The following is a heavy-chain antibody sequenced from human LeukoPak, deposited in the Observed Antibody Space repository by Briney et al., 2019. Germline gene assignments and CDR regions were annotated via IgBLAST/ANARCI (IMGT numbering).Heavy chain of an antibody. J-gene: IGHJ4*02. Sequence: SETLPLTCAVYGGSFSGYYWSWIRQPPGKGLEWIGEINHSGSTNYNPSLKSRVTISVDTSKNQFSLKLSSVTAADTAVYYCARGFRDIVVVVAYFDYWGQGTLVTVSS. CDR3: ARGFRDIVVVVAYFDY. CDR1: GGSFSGYY. CDR2: INHSGST. D-gene: IGHD2-15*01. V-gene: IGHV4-34*01.